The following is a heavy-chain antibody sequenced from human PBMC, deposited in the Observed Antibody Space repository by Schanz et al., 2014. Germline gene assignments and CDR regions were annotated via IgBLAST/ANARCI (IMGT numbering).Heavy chain of an antibody. CDR3: ARDQSPYTNSSDVKYFDY. CDR2: ISPYNGNT. CDR1: GYTFTSYG. J-gene: IGHJ4*02. V-gene: IGHV1-18*01. D-gene: IGHD6-6*01. Sequence: QVQLVQSGAEVKKPGASVKVSCKASGYTFTSYGISWVRQAPGQGLEWMGWISPYNGNTNYAQKLQGRNTMTADTTTSAAYMDLRSLRSDGTAVYYCARDQSPYTNSSDVKYFDYWGQGSLVTVSS.